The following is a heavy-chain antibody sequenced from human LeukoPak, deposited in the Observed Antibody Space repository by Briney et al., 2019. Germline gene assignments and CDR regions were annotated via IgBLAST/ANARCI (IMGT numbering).Heavy chain of an antibody. CDR2: ISYDGSNK. Sequence: GGSLRLSCAASGFTFSSYAMHWVRQAPGKGLEWVAVISYDGSNKYYADSVKGRFTISRDNSKNMLYLQMNSLRAEDTAVYYCARDWSDYGDYVSLFDYWGQGTLVTVSS. V-gene: IGHV3-30-3*01. J-gene: IGHJ4*02. CDR1: GFTFSSYA. D-gene: IGHD4-17*01. CDR3: ARDWSDYGDYVSLFDY.